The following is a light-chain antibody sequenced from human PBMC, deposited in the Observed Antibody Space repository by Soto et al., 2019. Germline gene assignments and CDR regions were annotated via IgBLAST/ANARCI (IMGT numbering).Light chain of an antibody. Sequence: SSLAFFVGGKGTIPFRTSQNINAWLAWYQQRPGQAPKLLIYDASTVQSGVPSRFSGSGSGTEFTLTISSLQSEDFGVYYCHQYNNLWTFGQGTKVDI. J-gene: IGKJ1*01. CDR2: DAS. CDR1: QNINAW. V-gene: IGKV1-5*01. CDR3: HQYNNLWT.